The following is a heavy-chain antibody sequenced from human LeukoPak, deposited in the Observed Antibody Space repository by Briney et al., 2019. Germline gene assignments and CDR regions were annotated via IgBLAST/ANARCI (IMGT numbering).Heavy chain of an antibody. D-gene: IGHD2-15*01. Sequence: GGSLRLSCAASGFTFSSYSMNWVRQAPGKGLEWVSSISSSSSYIYYADSVKGRSTISRDNAKNSLYLQMNSLRAEDTAVYYCARDYQVAATPFDYWGQGTLVTVSS. CDR1: GFTFSSYS. V-gene: IGHV3-21*01. CDR3: ARDYQVAATPFDY. J-gene: IGHJ4*02. CDR2: ISSSSSYI.